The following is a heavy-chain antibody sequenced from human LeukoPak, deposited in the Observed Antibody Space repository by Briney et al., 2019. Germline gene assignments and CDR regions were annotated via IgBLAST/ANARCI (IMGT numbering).Heavy chain of an antibody. CDR3: ASSYYDFWSGYSLSYYFDY. D-gene: IGHD3-3*01. J-gene: IGHJ4*02. CDR2: INWNGGST. V-gene: IGHV3-20*04. CDR1: GFTFDDYG. Sequence: GGSLRLSCAASGFTFDDYGMSWVRQAPGKGLEWVSGINWNGGSTGYADSVKGRFTISRDNAKNSLYLQMNSLRAEDTAVYYCASSYYDFWSGYSLSYYFDYWGQGTLVTVSS.